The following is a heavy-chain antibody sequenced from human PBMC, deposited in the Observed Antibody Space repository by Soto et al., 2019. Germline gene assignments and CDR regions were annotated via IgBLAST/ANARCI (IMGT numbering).Heavy chain of an antibody. CDR1: GGSFSGYY. V-gene: IGHV4-34*01. Sequence: SETLSLTCAVDGGSFSGYYWSWIRQPPGKGLEWIGEINHSGSTNYNPSLKSRVTISVDTSKNQFSLKAEDTAVYYCAKELHSNGYGACFDFWGQGSLVTVSS. D-gene: IGHD5-18*01. CDR3: AKELHSNGYGACFDF. J-gene: IGHJ5*01. CDR2: INHSGST.